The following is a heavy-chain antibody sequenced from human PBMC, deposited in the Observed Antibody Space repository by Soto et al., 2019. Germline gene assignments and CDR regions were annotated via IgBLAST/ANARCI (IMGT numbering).Heavy chain of an antibody. J-gene: IGHJ6*03. D-gene: IGHD1-26*01. CDR3: ARVGWHCYMDV. CDR2: IDAAGDT. Sequence: EVQLVESGGGLVQPGGSLRLSCAAYGFTYRSDGMHWVRQATGKGLEWVSAIDAAGDTYYAGSEKGRFTVSRESANNSLYLQMNSLRVGDTAVYYCARVGWHCYMDVWGKGTAVTVSS. V-gene: IGHV3-13*01. CDR1: GFTYRSDG.